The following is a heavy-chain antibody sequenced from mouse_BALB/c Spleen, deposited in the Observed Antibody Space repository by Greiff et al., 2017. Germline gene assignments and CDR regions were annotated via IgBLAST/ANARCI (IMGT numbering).Heavy chain of an antibody. D-gene: IGHD1-1*01. CDR1: GFTFSSYA. V-gene: IGHV5-9-3*01. Sequence: EVKLVESGGGLVKPGGSLKLSCAASGFTFSSYAMSWVRQTPEKRLEWVATISSGGSYTYYPDSVKGRFTISRDNAKNTLYLQMSSLRSEDTAMYYCARRDYDWFAYWGQGTLVTVSA. J-gene: IGHJ3*01. CDR3: ARRDYDWFAY. CDR2: ISSGGSYT.